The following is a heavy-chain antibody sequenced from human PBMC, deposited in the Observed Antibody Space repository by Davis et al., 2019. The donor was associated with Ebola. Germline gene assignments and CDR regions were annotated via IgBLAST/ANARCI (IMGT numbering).Heavy chain of an antibody. D-gene: IGHD3-22*01. Sequence: SVKVSCKASGYTFTSYYMHWVRQAPGQGLEWMGGIIPIFGTANYAQKFQGRVTITADESTSTAYMELSSLRSEDTAVYYCAGSYYYDSSGYPNWFDPWGQGTLVTVSS. CDR1: GYTFTSYY. CDR3: AGSYYYDSSGYPNWFDP. CDR2: IIPIFGTA. J-gene: IGHJ5*02. V-gene: IGHV1-69*13.